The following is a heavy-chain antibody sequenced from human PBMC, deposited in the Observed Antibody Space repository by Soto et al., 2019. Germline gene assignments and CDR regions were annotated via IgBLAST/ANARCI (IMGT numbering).Heavy chain of an antibody. CDR3: ARAGAYGSESSHYFDY. V-gene: IGHV3-30*03. J-gene: IGHJ4*02. Sequence: GGSLRLSCAASGFTFSSYGMHWVRQAPGKGLEWVAVISYDGSNKYYADSVKGRFTISRDNSKNTLYLQMNSLRAEDTAVYYCARAGAYGSESSHYFDYWGQGTLVTVSS. CDR1: GFTFSSYG. CDR2: ISYDGSNK. D-gene: IGHD3-10*01.